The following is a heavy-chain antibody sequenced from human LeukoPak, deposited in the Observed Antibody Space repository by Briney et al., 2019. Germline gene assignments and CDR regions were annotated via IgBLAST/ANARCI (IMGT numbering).Heavy chain of an antibody. CDR1: GGSLSSGVYS. CDR2: IYHSGST. D-gene: IGHD2-15*01. V-gene: IGHV4-30-2*01. J-gene: IGHJ6*02. Sequence: SETLSLTCVVSGGSLSSGVYSWSWIRQPPGKGLEWIGYIYHSGSTYYNPSLKSRVTISVDRSKNQFSLNLSSVTAADTAVYYWASLCSGGSCYSSYYYGMDVWGQGTTVTVSS. CDR3: ASLCSGGSCYSSYYYGMDV.